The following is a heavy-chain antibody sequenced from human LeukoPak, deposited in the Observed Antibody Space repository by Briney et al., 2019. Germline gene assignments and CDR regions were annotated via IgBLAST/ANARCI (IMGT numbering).Heavy chain of an antibody. D-gene: IGHD3-16*02. CDR1: GGSFSGYY. J-gene: IGHJ4*02. Sequence: SETLSLTCAVYGGSFSGYYWSWIRQPPGKGLEWIGEINHSGSTNYNPSLKSRVTISVDTSKNQFSLKLSSVTAADTAVYYCARSYVWGSYPFDYWGRGTLVTVSS. CDR2: INHSGST. V-gene: IGHV4-34*01. CDR3: ARSYVWGSYPFDY.